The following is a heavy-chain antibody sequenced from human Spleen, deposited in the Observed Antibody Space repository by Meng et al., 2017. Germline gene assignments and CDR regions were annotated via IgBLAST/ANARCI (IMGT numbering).Heavy chain of an antibody. D-gene: IGHD6-13*01. J-gene: IGHJ6*02. CDR1: GYSISSGYY. V-gene: IGHV4-38-2*02. CDR3: ARDPNAYSSSWYFSSYYYGMDV. Sequence: GSLRLSCTVSGYSISSGYYWGWIRQPPGKGLEWIGSIYHSGSTYYNPSLKSRVTISVDTSKNQFSLKLSSVTAADTAVYYCARDPNAYSSSWYFSSYYYGMDVWGQGTTVTVSS. CDR2: IYHSGST.